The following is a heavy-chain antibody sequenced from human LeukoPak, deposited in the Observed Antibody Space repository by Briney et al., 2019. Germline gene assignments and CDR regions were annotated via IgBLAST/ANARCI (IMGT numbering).Heavy chain of an antibody. J-gene: IGHJ4*02. CDR1: GFTFSSYW. Sequence: GGSLRLSCAASGFTFSSYWMSWVRQAPGKGLEWVGRIKSKTDGGTTDYAAPVKGRFTISRDDSKNTLYLQMNSLKTEDTAVYYCTTVTGQWLVQTYWGQGTLVTVSS. CDR3: TTVTGQWLVQTY. D-gene: IGHD6-19*01. CDR2: IKSKTDGGTT. V-gene: IGHV3-15*01.